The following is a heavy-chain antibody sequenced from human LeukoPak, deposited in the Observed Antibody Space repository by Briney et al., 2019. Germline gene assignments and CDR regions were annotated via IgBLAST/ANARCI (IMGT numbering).Heavy chain of an antibody. CDR1: GFTVSSNY. Sequence: GGSLRLSCAASGFTVSSNYMSWVRQAPGKGLEWVANVKHDGSEKFYVDSVKGRFTISRDNAKNSLYLQMNSLRAEDTAVYYCARDAWKDRYFDYWGQGTLVTVSS. V-gene: IGHV3-7*01. CDR3: ARDAWKDRYFDY. J-gene: IGHJ4*02. D-gene: IGHD2-15*01. CDR2: VKHDGSEK.